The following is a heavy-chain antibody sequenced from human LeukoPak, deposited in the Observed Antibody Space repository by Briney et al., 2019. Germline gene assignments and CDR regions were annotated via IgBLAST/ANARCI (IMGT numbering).Heavy chain of an antibody. D-gene: IGHD3-22*01. Sequence: GGSLRLSCAASGFTFSSYAMSWVRRAPGKGLEWVSAISGSGGSTYYADSVKGRFTISRDNSKNTLYLQMNSLRAEDTAVYYCAKPLFYTGSGYRCNFDYWGQGTLVTVSS. CDR2: ISGSGGST. V-gene: IGHV3-23*01. J-gene: IGHJ4*02. CDR3: AKPLFYTGSGYRCNFDY. CDR1: GFTFSSYA.